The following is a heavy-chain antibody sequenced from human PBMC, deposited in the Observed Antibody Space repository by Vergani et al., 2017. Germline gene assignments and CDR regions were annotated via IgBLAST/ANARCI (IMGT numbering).Heavy chain of an antibody. CDR3: ARDPEGKGSHAFDI. J-gene: IGHJ3*02. CDR2: IWYDGSNK. CDR1: GFTLSSYG. V-gene: IGHV3-33*01. Sequence: QVQLVESGEGVVQPGRSLRLSCAASGFTLSSYGMHWVRQAPGKGLEWVAVIWYDGSNKYYADSVKGRFTISRDNSKNTLYLQMNSLRAEDTAVYYCARDPEGKGSHAFDIWGQGTMVTVSS.